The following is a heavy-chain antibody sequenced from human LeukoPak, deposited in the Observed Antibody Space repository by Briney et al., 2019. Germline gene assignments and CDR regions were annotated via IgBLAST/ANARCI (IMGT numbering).Heavy chain of an antibody. CDR1: GYTSTSYA. D-gene: IGHD1-7*01. CDR3: ARVAAYGLELSY. V-gene: IGHV1-3*01. Sequence: ASVKVSCKASGYTSTSYAMHWVRQAPGQRLEWMGWINAGNGNTKYSQKFQGRVTITRDTSAGTAYMELSSLRSEDTAVYYCARVAAYGLELSYWGQGTLVTVSS. CDR2: INAGNGNT. J-gene: IGHJ4*02.